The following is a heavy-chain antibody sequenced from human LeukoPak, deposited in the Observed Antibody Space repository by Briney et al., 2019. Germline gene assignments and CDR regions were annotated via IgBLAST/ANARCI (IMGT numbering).Heavy chain of an antibody. V-gene: IGHV3-66*01. Sequence: GGSLRLSRAASGFTVSSNYMSWVRQAPGKGLEWVSVIYSGGSTYYADSVKGRFTISRDNSKNTLYLQMNSLRAEDTAVYYCARGRRDGYNWSFDYWGQGTLVTVSS. CDR2: IYSGGST. CDR3: ARGRRDGYNWSFDY. D-gene: IGHD5-24*01. CDR1: GFTVSSNY. J-gene: IGHJ4*02.